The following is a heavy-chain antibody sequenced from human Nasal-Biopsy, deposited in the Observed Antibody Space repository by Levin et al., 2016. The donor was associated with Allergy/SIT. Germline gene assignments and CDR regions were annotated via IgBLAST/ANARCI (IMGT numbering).Heavy chain of an antibody. CDR1: GFTFSSYA. CDR3: VRAPTYHHDSSGYFGDAFDI. J-gene: IGHJ3*02. Sequence: GESLKISCAASGFTFSSYAMSWVRQAPGKGLEWVSGISGSGETTYYADSVKGRFTFSRDNSKNTLYLQTNSLRAEDTAVYYCVRAPTYHHDSSGYFGDAFDIWGQGTVVTVSS. V-gene: IGHV3-23*01. CDR2: ISGSGETT. D-gene: IGHD3-22*01.